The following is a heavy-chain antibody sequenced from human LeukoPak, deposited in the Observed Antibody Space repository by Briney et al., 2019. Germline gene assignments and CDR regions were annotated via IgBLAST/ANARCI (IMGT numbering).Heavy chain of an antibody. D-gene: IGHD3-10*01. J-gene: IGHJ4*02. CDR2: INHSGST. CDR3: ARVVGYYGSADY. V-gene: IGHV4-34*01. Sequence: PSETLSLTCTVSGGSISSYYWSWIRQPPGKGLEWIGEINHSGSTNYNPSLKSRVTISVDTSKNQFSLKLSSVTAADTAVYYCARVVGYYGSADYWGQGTLVTVSS. CDR1: GGSISSYY.